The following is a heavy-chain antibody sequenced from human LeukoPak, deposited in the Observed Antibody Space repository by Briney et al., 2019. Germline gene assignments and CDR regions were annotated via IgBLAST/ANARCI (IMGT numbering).Heavy chain of an antibody. V-gene: IGHV3-30-3*01. D-gene: IGHD1-26*01. J-gene: IGHJ4*02. Sequence: GGSLRLSCAASGFTFSSYAMHWVRQAPGKGLEWVAVISYDGSNKYYADSVKGRFTISRDNSKNTLYLQMNSLRAEDTAVYYCAKESGSYHFYYFDYWGQGTLVTVSS. CDR3: AKESGSYHFYYFDY. CDR1: GFTFSSYA. CDR2: ISYDGSNK.